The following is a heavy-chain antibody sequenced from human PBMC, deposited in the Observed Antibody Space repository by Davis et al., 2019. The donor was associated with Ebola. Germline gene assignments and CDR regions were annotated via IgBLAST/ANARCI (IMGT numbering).Heavy chain of an antibody. CDR1: VITFSSYA. D-gene: IGHD3-3*01. V-gene: IGHV3-23*01. CDR2: ISGSGGTT. Sequence: GGSLRLSCADSVITFSSYAMTWVRQAPGKGLEWVSAISGSGGTTYYADSVKGRFTISRDNSKKTMYLQMNSLTAEDTAVYYCARSGLSFGVVKYHYGMDVWGKGTTVTVSS. J-gene: IGHJ6*04. CDR3: ARSGLSFGVVKYHYGMDV.